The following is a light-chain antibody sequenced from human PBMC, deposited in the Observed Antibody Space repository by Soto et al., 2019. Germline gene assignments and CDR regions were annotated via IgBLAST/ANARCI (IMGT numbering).Light chain of an antibody. CDR2: DAS. CDR3: LQRSGWPWT. Sequence: EIVLTQSPATLSLSPGERATLSCRASQSVSSYLAWYQQKPGQAPRLLIYDASNRATDIPARFSGSGSGTDFTLTLSSLEPEDFAVYYCLQRSGWPWTFGQGTQVEIK. V-gene: IGKV3-11*01. J-gene: IGKJ1*01. CDR1: QSVSSY.